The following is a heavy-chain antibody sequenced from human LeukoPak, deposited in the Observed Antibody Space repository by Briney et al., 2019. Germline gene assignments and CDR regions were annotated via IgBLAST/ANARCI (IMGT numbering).Heavy chain of an antibody. J-gene: IGHJ6*02. Sequence: PSETLSLTCAVSGGSIGSSNWWSWVRQPPGKGLEWIGEIYHTGSTNYNPSLKSRVTISVDTSKNQFSLKLSSVTAADTAVYYCARALWILREYYGMDVWSQGTTVTVSS. V-gene: IGHV4-4*02. CDR1: GGSIGSSNW. CDR2: IYHTGST. D-gene: IGHD3-22*01. CDR3: ARALWILREYYGMDV.